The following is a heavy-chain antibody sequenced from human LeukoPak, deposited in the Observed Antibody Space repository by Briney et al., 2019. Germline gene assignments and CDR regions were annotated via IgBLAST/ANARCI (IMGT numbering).Heavy chain of an antibody. J-gene: IGHJ4*02. V-gene: IGHV1-2*06. D-gene: IGHD1-26*01. CDR1: GYTFTGYY. CDR3: ARAGTGSGSYFDY. Sequence: ASVKVSCKASGYTFTGYYMHWVRQAPGQGLEWMGRINPNGGGTNYAQKFQGRVTMTRDTSISTAYMELGRLRSDDTAVYYCARAGTGSGSYFDYWGQGTLVTVSS. CDR2: INPNGGGT.